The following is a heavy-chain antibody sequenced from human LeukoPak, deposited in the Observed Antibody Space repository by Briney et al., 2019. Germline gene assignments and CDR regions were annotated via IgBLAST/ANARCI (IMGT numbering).Heavy chain of an antibody. J-gene: IGHJ4*02. D-gene: IGHD1-26*01. Sequence: GGSLRLSCAASGFTFSSYAMSWVRQAPGKGLEWVSVISGSGGSTYYADSVKGRFTISRDNSKNTLYLQMNSLRAEDTAVYHCASGRRRAFDYWGQGTLVTVSS. CDR3: ASGRRRAFDY. V-gene: IGHV3-23*01. CDR1: GFTFSSYA. CDR2: ISGSGGST.